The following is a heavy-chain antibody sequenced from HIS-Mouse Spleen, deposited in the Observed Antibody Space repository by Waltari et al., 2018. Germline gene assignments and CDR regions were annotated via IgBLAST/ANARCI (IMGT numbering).Heavy chain of an antibody. V-gene: IGHV1-2*02. CDR1: GYTFTGYY. D-gene: IGHD7-27*01. CDR2: INPNSGGT. Sequence: QVQLVQSGAEVKKPGASVKVSCKASGYTFTGYYMNWVRQAPGQGLEWKGWINPNSGGTTYAQKFQVRVTMTRDTSISTAYMELSRLRSDDTAVYYCARGGNWDDAFDIWGQGTMVTVSS. J-gene: IGHJ3*02. CDR3: ARGGNWDDAFDI.